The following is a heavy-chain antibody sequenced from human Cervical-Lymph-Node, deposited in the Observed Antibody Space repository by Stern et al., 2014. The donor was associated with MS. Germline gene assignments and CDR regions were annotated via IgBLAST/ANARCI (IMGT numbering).Heavy chain of an antibody. Sequence: EVQLVESGGGLVQPGRSLRLSCAASGFTFDDYAMHWVRQAPGKGLEWVSSLSWNSYNIVYADSVQGRFTISRDNAKHSLYLQMNSLRAEDTAFYYCTRGRTGYSSAWPDYWGQGTLVTVSS. CDR3: TRGRTGYSSAWPDY. CDR1: GFTFDDYA. V-gene: IGHV3-9*01. CDR2: LSWNSYNI. D-gene: IGHD6-19*01. J-gene: IGHJ4*02.